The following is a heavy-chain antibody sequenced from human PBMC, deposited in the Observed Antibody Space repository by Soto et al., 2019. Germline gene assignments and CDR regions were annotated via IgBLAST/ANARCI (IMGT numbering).Heavy chain of an antibody. CDR3: ARGRNVLRFLEWLSTKYYYYGMDV. CDR2: IYFTGST. CDR1: GGAVSSGSYY. J-gene: IGHJ6*02. D-gene: IGHD3-3*01. V-gene: IGHV4-61*01. Sequence: SETLSLTCTVSGGAVSSGSYYWSWIRQPPGKGLEWIGHIYFTGSTNYNPSLKSRVTMSLDTSKNQFSLKLSSVTAADTAVYYGARGRNVLRFLEWLSTKYYYYGMDVWGRGTTVTVSS.